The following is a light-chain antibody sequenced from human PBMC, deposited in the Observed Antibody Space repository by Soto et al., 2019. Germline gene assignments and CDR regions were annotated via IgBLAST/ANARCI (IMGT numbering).Light chain of an antibody. CDR1: QSVSIN. CDR2: DAS. Sequence: ETVMTQSPATLTVSPLEIATLSFRASQSVSINLALYQQKPGQAPRLLIHDASTRATGIPARFSGSGSGTEFTLTISSLQSEDFAVYHCQKYNSWPLNFGGGTKVDIK. V-gene: IGKV3D-15*01. J-gene: IGKJ4*01. CDR3: QKYNSWPLN.